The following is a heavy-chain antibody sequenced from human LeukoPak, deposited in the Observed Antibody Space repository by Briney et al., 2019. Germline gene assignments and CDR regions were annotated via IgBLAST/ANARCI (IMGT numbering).Heavy chain of an antibody. V-gene: IGHV4-34*01. CDR2: INHSGST. CDR3: ARHTANYYYMDV. Sequence: SETLSLTCAVYGGSFSDYNWSWIRQPPGEGLEWIGEINHSGSTNYNPSLKSRVTISVDTSKSQFSLKLSSVTAADTAVYNCARHTANYYYMDVWGKGTTVTVSS. D-gene: IGHD2-2*02. CDR1: GGSFSDYN. J-gene: IGHJ6*03.